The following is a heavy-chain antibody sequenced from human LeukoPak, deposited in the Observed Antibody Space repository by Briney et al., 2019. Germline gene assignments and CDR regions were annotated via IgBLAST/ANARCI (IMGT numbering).Heavy chain of an antibody. Sequence: SQTLSLTCAISGDSVSNSATWNWIRQSPSRGLEWLGRTYYRSKWYKYYAVSVKGRITINPDTSKNQFSLQLSSVTPEDTAVYYCARGPSYFQHWGQGTLVTVSS. V-gene: IGHV6-1*01. J-gene: IGHJ1*01. CDR2: TYYRSKWYK. CDR1: GDSVSNSAT. CDR3: ARGPSYFQH.